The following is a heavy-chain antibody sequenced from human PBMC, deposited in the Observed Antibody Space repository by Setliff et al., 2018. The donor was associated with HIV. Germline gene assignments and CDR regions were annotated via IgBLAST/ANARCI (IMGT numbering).Heavy chain of an antibody. CDR3: ARRLWFGELLRNWFNP. CDR1: GYSVNSDYH. Sequence: PSETLSLTCVVSGYSVNSDYHWGWIRQSPGRGLEPPGRGLQWIGHIYHTGSTYYNPSLRGRVTMSIDTSKNQFSLKLSSVTAADTAVYYCARRLWFGELLRNWFNPWGQGTLVTVSS. V-gene: IGHV4-38-2*01. J-gene: IGHJ5*02. D-gene: IGHD3-10*01. CDR2: IYHTGST.